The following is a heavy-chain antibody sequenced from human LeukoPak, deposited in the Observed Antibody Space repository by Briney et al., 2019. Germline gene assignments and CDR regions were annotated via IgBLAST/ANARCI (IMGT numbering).Heavy chain of an antibody. J-gene: IGHJ4*02. D-gene: IGHD3-3*01. CDR1: GGSISSGGYY. Sequence: SQTLSLTCTVSGGSISSGGYYWSWIRQHPGKGLEWIGYIYYSGSTYYNPSLKSRVTISVDTSKNQFSLKLSSVTAADTAVYYCARCRYDFWSGYYLRAYFDYWGQGTLVTVSS. CDR3: ARCRYDFWSGYYLRAYFDY. CDR2: IYYSGST. V-gene: IGHV4-31*03.